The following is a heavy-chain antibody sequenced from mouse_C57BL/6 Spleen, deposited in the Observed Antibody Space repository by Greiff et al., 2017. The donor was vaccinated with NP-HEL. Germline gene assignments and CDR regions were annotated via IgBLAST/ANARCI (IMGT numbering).Heavy chain of an antibody. CDR3: AKRGQYCAHSRGDFDY. CDR1: GYTFTSYW. Sequence: QVHVKQPGAELVKPGASVKMSCKASGYTFTSYWITWVKQRPGQGLEWIGDIYPGSGSTNYNEKFKSKATLTVDTSSSTAYMQLSSLTSEDSAVYYCAKRGQYCAHSRGDFDYWGQGTTLTVSS. CDR2: IYPGSGST. V-gene: IGHV1-55*01. J-gene: IGHJ2*01. D-gene: IGHD5-1-1*01.